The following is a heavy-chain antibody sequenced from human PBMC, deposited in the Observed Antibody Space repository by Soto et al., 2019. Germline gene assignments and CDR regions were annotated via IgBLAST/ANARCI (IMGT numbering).Heavy chain of an antibody. CDR2: IGTSSSYI. CDR3: ARVMCGDCSTYYYYSMDV. Sequence: EVQLVESGGGLVKPGGSLRLSCAASGFTFGTYTMNWVRQAPGKGLEWVSSIGTSSSYIYYADSVRGRFTISRDNAKDSQYLQMRSLRAEDTAVYYCARVMCGDCSTYYYYSMDVWGQGTTVTVSS. D-gene: IGHD2-21*02. J-gene: IGHJ6*02. CDR1: GFTFGTYT. V-gene: IGHV3-21*01.